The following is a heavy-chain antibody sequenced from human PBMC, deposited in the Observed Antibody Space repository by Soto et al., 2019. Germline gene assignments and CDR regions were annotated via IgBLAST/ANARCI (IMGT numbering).Heavy chain of an antibody. D-gene: IGHD5-18*01. J-gene: IGHJ5*02. CDR3: AREGIHVDTAMGGNWFDP. CDR2: IYYSGST. V-gene: IGHV4-61*01. CDR1: GGSVSSGSYY. Sequence: SETLSLTCTVSGGSVSSGSYYWSWIRQPPGKGLEWIGYIYYSGSTDYNPSLKSRVTISVDTSKNQFSLKLSSVTAADTAVYYCAREGIHVDTAMGGNWFDPWGQGTLVTVSA.